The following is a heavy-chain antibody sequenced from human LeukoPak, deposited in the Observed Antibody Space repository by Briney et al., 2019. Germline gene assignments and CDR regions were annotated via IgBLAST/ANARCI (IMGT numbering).Heavy chain of an antibody. V-gene: IGHV1-18*01. J-gene: IGHJ6*04. CDR3: ARVVRPYYYDSSGLDV. CDR1: GGTFSSYG. Sequence: ASVKVSCKASGGTFSSYGISWVRQAPGQGLEWMGWISAYNGNTNYAQKLQGRVTMTTDTSTSTAYMELRSLRSDDTAVYYCARVVRPYYYDSSGLDVWGKGTTVTISS. CDR2: ISAYNGNT. D-gene: IGHD3-22*01.